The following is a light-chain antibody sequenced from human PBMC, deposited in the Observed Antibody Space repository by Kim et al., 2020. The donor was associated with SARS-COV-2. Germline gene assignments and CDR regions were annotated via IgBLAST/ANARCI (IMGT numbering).Light chain of an antibody. J-gene: IGLJ3*02. V-gene: IGLV3-21*04. CDR3: QVWDSSSDHPV. CDR1: NIGSKS. Sequence: APGKTARFTCGGNNIGSKSVHCYQQRPGQAPVLVIYYDSDRPSGIPERFSGSNSGNTATLTISRVEAGDEADYYCQVWDSSSDHPVFGGGTQLTVL. CDR2: YDS.